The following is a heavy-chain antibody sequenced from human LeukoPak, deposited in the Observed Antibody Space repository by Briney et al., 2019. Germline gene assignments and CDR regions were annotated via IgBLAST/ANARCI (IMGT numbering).Heavy chain of an antibody. V-gene: IGHV4-39*01. CDR1: GGSISSYY. D-gene: IGHD2-2*01. J-gene: IGHJ6*02. Sequence: SETLSLTCTVSGGSISSYYWSWIRQPPGKGLEWIGSIYYSGNTYYNPSLKSRVTISVDTSKNQFSLKLSSVTAADTAVYYCARLRLSGYCSGTSCFNYYYYGMDVWGRGTTVTVSS. CDR2: IYYSGNT. CDR3: ARLRLSGYCSGTSCFNYYYYGMDV.